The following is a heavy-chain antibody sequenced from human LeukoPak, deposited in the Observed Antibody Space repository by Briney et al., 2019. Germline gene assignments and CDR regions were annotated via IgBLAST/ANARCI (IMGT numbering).Heavy chain of an antibody. D-gene: IGHD3-3*01. CDR1: GFTFSSYW. Sequence: GGSLRLSCAASGFTFSSYWMSWVRQAPGKGLEWVANIKQDGSEKYYVDSVKGRFTISRDNAKNSLYLQMNSLSAEDTAVYYCARDGTYYDFWSGYPHYYGMDVWGQGTTVTVSS. V-gene: IGHV3-7*03. CDR2: IKQDGSEK. J-gene: IGHJ6*02. CDR3: ARDGTYYDFWSGYPHYYGMDV.